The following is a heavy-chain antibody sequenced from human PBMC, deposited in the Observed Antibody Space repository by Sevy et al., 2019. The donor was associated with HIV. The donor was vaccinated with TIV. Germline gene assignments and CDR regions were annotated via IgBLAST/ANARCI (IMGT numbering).Heavy chain of an antibody. Sequence: GGSLRLSCTGSGFTFGDYAMSWFRQAPGMGLEWVGFIRSKDYGGETEYAASVKGRFTISRDDSKIIADLQMNSLKTEDTAVYYCTRGYYYDSSGYSDYWGQGTLVTVSS. D-gene: IGHD3-22*01. J-gene: IGHJ4*02. CDR2: IRSKDYGGET. CDR1: GFTFGDYA. V-gene: IGHV3-49*03. CDR3: TRGYYYDSSGYSDY.